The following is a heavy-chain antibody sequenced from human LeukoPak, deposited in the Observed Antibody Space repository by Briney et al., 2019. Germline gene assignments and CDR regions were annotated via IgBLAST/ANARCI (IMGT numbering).Heavy chain of an antibody. D-gene: IGHD6-13*01. Sequence: SETPSLTCTVSGGSISSYYWSWIRQPPGKGLEWIGYIYYSGSTNYNPSLKSRVTISVDTSKNQFSLKLSSVTAADTAVYYCARYSSSWYLWRGWFDPWGQGTLVTVSS. CDR1: GGSISSYY. CDR3: ARYSSSWYLWRGWFDP. J-gene: IGHJ5*02. CDR2: IYYSGST. V-gene: IGHV4-59*01.